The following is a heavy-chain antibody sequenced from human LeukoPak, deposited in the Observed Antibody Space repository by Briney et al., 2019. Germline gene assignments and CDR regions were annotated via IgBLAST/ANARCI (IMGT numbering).Heavy chain of an antibody. J-gene: IGHJ4*02. V-gene: IGHV3-66*01. CDR2: SYTGGNT. CDR3: ASISDLLYYFDS. Sequence: GGSLRLSCAASGFTVSSNYMSWVRQAPGKGLEWVSVSYTGGNTHYADSVKGRFTLSRDNSKNTVYLQMNSLRVEDTAMYYCASISDLLYYFDSWGQGTLVTVFS. CDR1: GFTVSSNY.